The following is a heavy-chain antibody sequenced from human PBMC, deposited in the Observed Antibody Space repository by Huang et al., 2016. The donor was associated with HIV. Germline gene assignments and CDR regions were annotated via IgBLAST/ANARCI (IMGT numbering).Heavy chain of an antibody. Sequence: QLQLQESGPGLVKPSETLSLTCTVSGGAISSSSYYWGWSRQPPGKGLEWIGNIYYSGSTYYNPSLKSRVTISVDTSKNQFSLRLSSVTAADTAVYFCARHSGVLYPHLDYWGQGTLVTVSS. V-gene: IGHV4-39*01. CDR2: IYYSGST. CDR3: ARHSGVLYPHLDY. D-gene: IGHD3-10*01. J-gene: IGHJ4*02. CDR1: GGAISSSSYY.